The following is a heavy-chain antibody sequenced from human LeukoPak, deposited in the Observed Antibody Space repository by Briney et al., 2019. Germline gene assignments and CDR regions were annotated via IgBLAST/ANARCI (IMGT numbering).Heavy chain of an antibody. J-gene: IGHJ4*02. V-gene: IGHV4-59*07. CDR1: GGTISSYY. CDR3: ARVYSNYFDY. CDR2: IYYSGGT. D-gene: IGHD1-14*01. Sequence: SATLSLTCTASGGTISSYYRSWIRQPPGKGLEWIGYIYYSGGTTYYPHLNSRVTILVHTSRSQVALKLSTVTAADTAVYYCARVYSNYFDYWGQGTLVTVSS.